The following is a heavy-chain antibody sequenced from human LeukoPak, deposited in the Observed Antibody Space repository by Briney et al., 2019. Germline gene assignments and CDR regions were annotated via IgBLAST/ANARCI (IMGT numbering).Heavy chain of an antibody. CDR1: GFTFSSYA. V-gene: IGHV3-23*01. J-gene: IGHJ3*02. D-gene: IGHD3-22*01. Sequence: PGGSLRLSCAASGFTFSSYAMSWVRQAPGKGLEWVSAISGSGGSTYYADSVKGRFTISRDNSKKTLYLQMNSLRAEDTAVYYCAKVSRGYYDSSGYSLGAFDIWGQGTMVTVSS. CDR2: ISGSGGST. CDR3: AKVSRGYYDSSGYSLGAFDI.